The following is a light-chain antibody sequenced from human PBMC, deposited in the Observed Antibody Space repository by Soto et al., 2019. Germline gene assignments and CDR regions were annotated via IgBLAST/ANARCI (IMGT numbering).Light chain of an antibody. CDR3: TSYTSSFSHL. J-gene: IGLJ1*01. CDR2: EVS. V-gene: IGLV2-14*01. Sequence: QSVLTQPASVSGSPGQSITISCTGTSSDVGGYNYVSWYQQHPGKAPPLMIFEVSNRPSGVSNRFSGSKSGNTASLIISGLQTEDEADDYCTSYTSSFSHLFGTGTKVTVL. CDR1: SSDVGGYNY.